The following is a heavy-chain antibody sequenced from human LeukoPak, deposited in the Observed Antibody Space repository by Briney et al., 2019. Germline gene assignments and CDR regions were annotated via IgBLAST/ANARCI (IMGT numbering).Heavy chain of an antibody. CDR3: SASKQLWLRGLFDY. CDR2: VYYSGST. J-gene: IGHJ4*02. Sequence: PSETLSLTCSVSGDSISTYYWSWIRQPPGEALEWIGYVYYSGSTDYNPSLKSRVTISVDTSKKQFSLTLKSVTAADTAVYYCSASKQLWLRGLFDYWGQGTLVTVSS. CDR1: GDSISTYY. V-gene: IGHV4-59*01. D-gene: IGHD5-18*01.